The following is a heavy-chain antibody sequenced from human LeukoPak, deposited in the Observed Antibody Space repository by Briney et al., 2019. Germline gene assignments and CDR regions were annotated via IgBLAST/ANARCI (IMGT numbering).Heavy chain of an antibody. CDR1: GFTLSSYW. CDR2: IKQDGSEK. Sequence: GGSLRLSCAASGFTLSSYWMSWVRQAPGKGLEWVANIKQDGSEKFYVDSVKGRFTISRDNAKNSLFLQMNSLRAEDTAVYYCAREADYCTGGSCFDYWGQGTLVTVSS. V-gene: IGHV3-7*01. J-gene: IGHJ4*02. D-gene: IGHD2-8*02. CDR3: AREADYCTGGSCFDY.